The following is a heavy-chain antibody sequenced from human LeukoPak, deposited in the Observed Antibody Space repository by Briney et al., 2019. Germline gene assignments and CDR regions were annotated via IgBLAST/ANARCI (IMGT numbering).Heavy chain of an antibody. J-gene: IGHJ3*02. Sequence: ASVKVSCKASGYTFTGYYMHWVRQAPGQGLEWMGWINPNSGGTNYAQKFQGRVTMTRDTSISTAYMELSRLRSDDTAVYYCASVLLRFGEASDAFDIWGQGTMVTVSS. D-gene: IGHD3-10*01. CDR3: ASVLLRFGEASDAFDI. CDR2: INPNSGGT. V-gene: IGHV1-2*02. CDR1: GYTFTGYY.